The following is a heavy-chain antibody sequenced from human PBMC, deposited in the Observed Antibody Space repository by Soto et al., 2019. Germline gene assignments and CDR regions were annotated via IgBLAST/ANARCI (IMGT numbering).Heavy chain of an antibody. CDR3: ARVEAAMSGHWFDP. V-gene: IGHV1-18*01. CDR2: ISASNGNT. Sequence: ASVKVSCKASGYTFTSYGISWVRQAPGQGLEWMGWISASNGNTNYAQKLQGRVTMTTDTYASTAYLELRSLRSDDTAVYYCARVEAAMSGHWFDPWGQGTPVTVSS. CDR1: GYTFTSYG. D-gene: IGHD2-2*01. J-gene: IGHJ5*02.